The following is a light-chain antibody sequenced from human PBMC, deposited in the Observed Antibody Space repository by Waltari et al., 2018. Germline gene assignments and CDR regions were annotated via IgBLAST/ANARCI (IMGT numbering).Light chain of an antibody. CDR2: QDT. CDR3: QAWDSSLVV. CDR1: KLGDKL. J-gene: IGLJ2*01. Sequence: SYELTQPPSVSVSPGQTASIPCSGDKLGDKLAYWYQQTPGQSPVLVIYQDTKRPSGIPERFSGSNSGNTATLTISGTQAMDEADYYCQAWDSSLVVFGGGTKLTVL. V-gene: IGLV3-1*01.